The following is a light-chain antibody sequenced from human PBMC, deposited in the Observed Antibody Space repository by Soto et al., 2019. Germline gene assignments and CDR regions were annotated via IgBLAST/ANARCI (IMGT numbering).Light chain of an antibody. Sequence: QSVLTQPASVSGSPGQSITIAGTGTSSDVGGYNYVSWFQHHPGKAPKLIIYEVSYRPSGVSNRFSGSKSGDTASLTISGLQAEDEADYYSSSFKHTLTRYAFGTGTKV. CDR3: SSFKHTLTRYA. CDR1: SSDVGGYNY. V-gene: IGLV2-14*01. CDR2: EVS. J-gene: IGLJ1*01.